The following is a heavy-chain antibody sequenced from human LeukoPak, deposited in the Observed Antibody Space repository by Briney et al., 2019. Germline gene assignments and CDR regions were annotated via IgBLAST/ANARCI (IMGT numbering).Heavy chain of an antibody. V-gene: IGHV1-3*01. D-gene: IGHD3-22*01. CDR2: INGGNGNA. CDR3: ARVPLHDSSGHYYPH. CDR1: GYTFTNYG. Sequence: ASVKVSCKTSGYTFTNYGMHWVRQAPGQRLEWMGWINGGNGNAKYSQNFQGRVTIIGDTSASTAYMELSSLRSEDTAVYYCARVPLHDSSGHYYPHWGQGTLVTVSS. J-gene: IGHJ1*01.